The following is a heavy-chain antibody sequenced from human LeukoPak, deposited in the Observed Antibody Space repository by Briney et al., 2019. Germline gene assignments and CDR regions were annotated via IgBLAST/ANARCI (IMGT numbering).Heavy chain of an antibody. D-gene: IGHD6-13*01. CDR1: GFTFSSYS. CDR2: ISSSSSYI. J-gene: IGHJ4*02. CDR3: ARAAAGFDY. V-gene: IGHV3-21*01. Sequence: PGGSLRLSCAASGFTFSSYSMSWVRQAPGKGLEWVSSISSSSSYIYHADSVKGRFTISRDNAKNSLYLQMNSLRAEDTAVYYCARAAAGFDYWGQGTLVTVSP.